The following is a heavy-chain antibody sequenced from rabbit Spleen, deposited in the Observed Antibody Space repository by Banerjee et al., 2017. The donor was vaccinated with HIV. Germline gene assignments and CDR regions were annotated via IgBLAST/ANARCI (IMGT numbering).Heavy chain of an antibody. D-gene: IGHD4-1*01. Sequence: QSLEESGGDLVKPGASLTLTCTASGFTISSSDWIYWVRQAPGKGLEWIGYIDPIFGGTYYASWVNGRFSISRENTQNTVSLQLNSLTVADTATYFCVRNSGWGVSYFTLWGPGTLVTVS. CDR2: IDPIFGGT. CDR3: VRNSGWGVSYFTL. V-gene: IGHV1S40*01. J-gene: IGHJ4*01. CDR1: GFTISSSDW.